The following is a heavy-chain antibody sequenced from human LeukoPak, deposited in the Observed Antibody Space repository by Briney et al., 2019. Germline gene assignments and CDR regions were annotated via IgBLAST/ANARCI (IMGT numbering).Heavy chain of an antibody. Sequence: ASETLSLTCTVSGGSISSGDYYWSWIRQPPGKGLEWIGYIYYSGSTYYNPSLKSRVTISVDTSKNQFSLKLSSVTAADTAVYYCARDGGYNWNGGWFDPWGQGTLVTVSS. CDR2: IYYSGST. D-gene: IGHD1-1*01. CDR3: ARDGGYNWNGGWFDP. V-gene: IGHV4-30-4*01. J-gene: IGHJ5*02. CDR1: GGSISSGDYY.